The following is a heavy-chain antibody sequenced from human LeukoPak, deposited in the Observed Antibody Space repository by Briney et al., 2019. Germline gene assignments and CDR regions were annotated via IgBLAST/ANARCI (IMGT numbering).Heavy chain of an antibody. V-gene: IGHV3-53*01. J-gene: IGHJ4*01. CDR1: GFTVSSNY. CDR2: IYSGGSR. D-gene: IGHD2-2*01. CDR3: AKSFRSTSRDY. Sequence: GGSLRLSCAASGFTVSSNYMSWVRQAPGKGLEWVSVIYSGGSRYYADSVKGRFTISRDNSRNTLYLQMNSLRAGDTAVYYCAKSFRSTSRDYWGQGTLVTVSS.